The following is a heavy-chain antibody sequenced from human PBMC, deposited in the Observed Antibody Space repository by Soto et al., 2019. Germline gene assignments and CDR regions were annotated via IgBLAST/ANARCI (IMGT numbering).Heavy chain of an antibody. CDR2: INAGNGNT. CDR1: GYTFTSYA. J-gene: IGHJ5*02. CDR3: ARLGFGVVRGESNWFDP. V-gene: IGHV1-3*01. D-gene: IGHD3-10*01. Sequence: ASVKVSCKASGYTFTSYAMHWVRQAPGQRLEWMGWINAGNGNTKYSQKFQGRVTITRDTSASTAYMELSSLRSEDTAVYYCARLGFGVVRGESNWFDPWGQGTLVTVS.